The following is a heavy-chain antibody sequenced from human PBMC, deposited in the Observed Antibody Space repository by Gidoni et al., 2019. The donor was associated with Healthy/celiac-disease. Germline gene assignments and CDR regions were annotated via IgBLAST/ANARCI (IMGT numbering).Heavy chain of an antibody. CDR3: ARVPSPITFGGVIPV. J-gene: IGHJ4*02. CDR2: IYHSGST. CDR1: GGSLSRSNW. V-gene: IGHV4-4*02. Sequence: QVQLQASGPGLVKPSGTLSLTCAVSGGSLSRSNWWSWVRQPPGTGLEWIGEIYHSGSTNYNPSLKSRVTISVDKSKNQFSLKLSSVTAADTAVYYCARVPSPITFGGVIPVWGQGTLVTVSS. D-gene: IGHD3-16*02.